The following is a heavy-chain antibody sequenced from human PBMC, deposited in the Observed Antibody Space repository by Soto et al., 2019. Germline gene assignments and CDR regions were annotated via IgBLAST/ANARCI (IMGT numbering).Heavy chain of an antibody. V-gene: IGHV1-18*01. CDR2: ISAYNGNT. CDR1: GYTFTSYG. D-gene: IGHD3-22*01. CDR3: ARDRIFYSDSSGYPFDY. J-gene: IGHJ4*02. Sequence: ASVKVSCKASGYTFTSYGISWVRQAPGQGLEWMGWISAYNGNTNYAQKLQGRVTMTTDTSTSTAYMELRSLRSDDTAVYYCARDRIFYSDSSGYPFDYWGQGTLVTVS.